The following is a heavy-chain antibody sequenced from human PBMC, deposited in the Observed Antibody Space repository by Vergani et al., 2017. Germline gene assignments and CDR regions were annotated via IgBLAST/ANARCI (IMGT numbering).Heavy chain of an antibody. V-gene: IGHV1-2*02. CDR2: INPNSGGT. D-gene: IGHD3-10*01. CDR3: ARGGYGSGSYTTLNFYYYYGMDV. J-gene: IGHJ6*02. CDR1: GYTFTGYY. Sequence: QVQLVQSGAEVKKPGASVKVSCKASGYTFTGYYMHWVRQPPGQGLEWMGWINPNSGGTNYAQKFQGRVTMTRGTSISTAYMELSRLRSDDTAVYYWARGGYGSGSYTTLNFYYYYGMDVWGQGTTVTVSS.